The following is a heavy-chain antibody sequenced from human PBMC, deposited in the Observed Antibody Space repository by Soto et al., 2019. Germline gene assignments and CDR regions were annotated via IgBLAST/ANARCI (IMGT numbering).Heavy chain of an antibody. CDR2: IYYTGRT. D-gene: IGHD2-15*01. CDR1: GGSISSDDYY. V-gene: IGHV4-30-4*01. Sequence: QVQLQESGPGLVQPSQTLSLTCSVSGGSISSDDYYWTWIRQPPGEGLEWIGYIYYTGRTSSTPSLESRVTISIDTSKNQFSLKLSSVSAADTAVYYCAREGSSSPVYFDFWGPGTLVTVSS. CDR3: AREGSSSPVYFDF. J-gene: IGHJ4*02.